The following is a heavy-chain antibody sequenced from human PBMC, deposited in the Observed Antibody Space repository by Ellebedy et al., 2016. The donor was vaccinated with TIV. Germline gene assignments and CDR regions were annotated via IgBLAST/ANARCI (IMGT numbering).Heavy chain of an antibody. CDR3: AREFDRPYRAFDY. V-gene: IGHV1-58*01. J-gene: IGHJ4*02. D-gene: IGHD5-12*01. Sequence: AASVKVSCKASGFTFTSSAVQWARQARGQRLEWIGWIVVGSGNTNYAQKFQERVTITRDMSTSTAYMELSSLRSEDTAVYYCAREFDRPYRAFDYWGQGTLVTVSS. CDR1: GFTFTSSA. CDR2: IVVGSGNT.